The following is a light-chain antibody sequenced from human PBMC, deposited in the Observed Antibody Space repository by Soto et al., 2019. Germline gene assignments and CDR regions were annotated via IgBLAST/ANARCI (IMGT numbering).Light chain of an antibody. CDR3: HAYSKWPLFP. CDR1: QSVSTN. Sequence: EIVVTQSPGILSVSPGDRATLSCRASQSVSTNLAWYQQKPGQAPTLLIYAASTRTTGIPARFTGSGSGTDFTLSFSSLQYESFAVYYCHAYSKWPLFPFGPGTRVDIK. CDR2: AAS. J-gene: IGKJ3*01. V-gene: IGKV3-15*01.